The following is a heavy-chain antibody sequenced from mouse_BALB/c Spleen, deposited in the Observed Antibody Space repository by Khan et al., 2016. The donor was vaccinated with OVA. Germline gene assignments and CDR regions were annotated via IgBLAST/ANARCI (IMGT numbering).Heavy chain of an antibody. Sequence: VQLKESGAELVKPGASVKLSCTASGFNIKDTYMHWVKQRPEQGLECIGRIDPANGNIEYDPKFQGKATITADTSSNKAYLQLSRLILDATAVYYCARGELGPDYFAMDYWGQGTSVTVSS. CDR1: GFNIKDTY. V-gene: IGHV14-3*02. D-gene: IGHD4-1*01. CDR2: IDPANGNI. CDR3: ARGELGPDYFAMDY. J-gene: IGHJ4*01.